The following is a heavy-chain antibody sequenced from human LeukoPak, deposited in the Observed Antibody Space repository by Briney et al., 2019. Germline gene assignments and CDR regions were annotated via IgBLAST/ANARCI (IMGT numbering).Heavy chain of an antibody. CDR2: ISGSGGST. CDR1: GFTFSCYA. D-gene: IGHD2-15*01. CDR3: AKDYFGVVVMVGFDY. V-gene: IGHV3-23*01. J-gene: IGHJ4*02. Sequence: GGSLRLSCAAPGFTFSCYAMSWVRQAPGKGLEWVSAISGSGGSTYYADSVKGRFTISRDNSKNTLYLQMNSLRAEDTAVYYCAKDYFGVVVMVGFDYWGQGTLVTVSS.